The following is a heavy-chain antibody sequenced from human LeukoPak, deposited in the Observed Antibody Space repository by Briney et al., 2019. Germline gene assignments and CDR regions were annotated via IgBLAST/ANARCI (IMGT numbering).Heavy chain of an antibody. CDR2: INQDGSTK. CDR3: ARDMKGNLDY. D-gene: IGHD1-14*01. Sequence: GGSLRLSCAASGFTFSNVWMAWVRQAPGKGLEWVANINQDGSTKQYVGSVRGRFTISRDNAKNSLYLQMNSLTAEDTGLYHCARDMKGNLDYWGQGTLVTVSS. J-gene: IGHJ4*02. V-gene: IGHV3-7*01. CDR1: GFTFSNVW.